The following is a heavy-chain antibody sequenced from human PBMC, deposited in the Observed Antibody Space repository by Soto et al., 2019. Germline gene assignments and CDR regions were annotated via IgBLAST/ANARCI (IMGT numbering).Heavy chain of an antibody. J-gene: IGHJ4*02. CDR2: INPNGGGT. Sequence: QVQVVQSGAEVKKPGASVKVSCKASGYTFTGYYLHWVRQAPGQGLEWLGWINPNGGGTNYAQDFQGKITMSRDASINTAYLEVTRLRSEDTAVYYCAREGIAARIPTAGGQGTLVTVSS. V-gene: IGHV1-2*02. D-gene: IGHD6-6*01. CDR3: AREGIAARIPTA. CDR1: GYTFTGYY.